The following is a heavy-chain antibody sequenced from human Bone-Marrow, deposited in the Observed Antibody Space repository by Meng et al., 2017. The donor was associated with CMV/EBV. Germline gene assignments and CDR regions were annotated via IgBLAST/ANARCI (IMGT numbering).Heavy chain of an antibody. CDR3: ARDQGPYYYDSSGYPPDAFDI. CDR1: GFTFSSYS. V-gene: IGHV3-21*01. CDR2: ISSRSSYI. J-gene: IGHJ3*02. D-gene: IGHD3-22*01. Sequence: GESLKISCAASGFTFSSYSMNWVRQAPGKGLEWVSSISSRSSYIYYADSVKGRFTISRDNAKNSLYLQMNSLRAEDTAVYYCARDQGPYYYDSSGYPPDAFDIWGQGTMVTVS.